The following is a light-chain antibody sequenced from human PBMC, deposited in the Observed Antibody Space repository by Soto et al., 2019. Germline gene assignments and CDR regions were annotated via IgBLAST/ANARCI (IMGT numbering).Light chain of an antibody. CDR3: AAWDDSLSGVA. CDR1: SSNIGNSY. V-gene: IGLV1-47*01. Sequence: QSVLTQPPSASGTPGQRVTISCSGSSSNIGNSYVYWYQQLPGTAPKLLIYRNSQRPSGVPDRFSGSKSGTSASLAISGLRSEDEADYYCAAWDDSLSGVAFGGGTKLTVL. CDR2: RNS. J-gene: IGLJ2*01.